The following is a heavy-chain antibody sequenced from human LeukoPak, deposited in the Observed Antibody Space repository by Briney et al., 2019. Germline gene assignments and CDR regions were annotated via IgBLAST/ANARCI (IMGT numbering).Heavy chain of an antibody. CDR3: AREPLISGQHDAFDI. J-gene: IGHJ3*02. V-gene: IGHV3-11*04. CDR1: GFTFSDYY. CDR2: ISSSGSTI. D-gene: IGHD5-12*01. Sequence: GGSLRLSCAASGFTFSDYYMSWIRQAPGKGLEWVSYISSSGSTIYYADSVKGRFTISRDNAKNSLYLQMNSLRAEDTAVYYCAREPLISGQHDAFDIWGQGTMVTVPS.